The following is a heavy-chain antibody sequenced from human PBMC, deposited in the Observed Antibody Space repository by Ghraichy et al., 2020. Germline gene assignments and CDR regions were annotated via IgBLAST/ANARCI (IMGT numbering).Heavy chain of an antibody. V-gene: IGHV4-31*03. CDR3: ARRGEYSSSFGY. Sequence: SETLSLTCTVSGGSISSGGYYWSWIRQHPGKGLEWIGYIYYSGSTYYNPSLKSRVTISVDTSKNQFSLKLSSVTAADTAVYYCARRGEYSSSFGYWGQGTLVNVSS. J-gene: IGHJ4*02. CDR2: IYYSGST. CDR1: GGSISSGGYY. D-gene: IGHD6-6*01.